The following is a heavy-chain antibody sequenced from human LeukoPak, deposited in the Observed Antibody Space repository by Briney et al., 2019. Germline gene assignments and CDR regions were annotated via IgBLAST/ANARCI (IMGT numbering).Heavy chain of an antibody. CDR3: ARAYDPYYFDY. V-gene: IGHV4-30-4*01. CDR1: GGSISSGDYY. CDR2: IYYSGST. D-gene: IGHD3-22*01. J-gene: IGHJ4*02. Sequence: SETLSLTCTVSGGSISSGDYYWSWIRQPPGKGLEWIGYIYYSGSTHYNPSLKSRVTISVDTSKNQFSLKLSSVTAADTAVYYCARAYDPYYFDYWGQGTLVTVSS.